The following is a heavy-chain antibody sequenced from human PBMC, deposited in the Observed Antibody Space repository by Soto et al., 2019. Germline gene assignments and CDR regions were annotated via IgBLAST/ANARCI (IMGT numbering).Heavy chain of an antibody. CDR3: AKGGYCSRTSCGGYYGMDV. J-gene: IGHJ6*02. V-gene: IGHV3-23*01. CDR2: ISGNGGST. Sequence: LRLSCAASGFTFSNYAMNWVRQAPGKGLEWVSVISGNGGSTCYADSVKGRFTISRDNSKNTLYLQMNSLRAEDTAVYYCAKGGYCSRTSCGGYYGMDVWGQGTTVTVSS. CDR1: GFTFSNYA. D-gene: IGHD2-2*01.